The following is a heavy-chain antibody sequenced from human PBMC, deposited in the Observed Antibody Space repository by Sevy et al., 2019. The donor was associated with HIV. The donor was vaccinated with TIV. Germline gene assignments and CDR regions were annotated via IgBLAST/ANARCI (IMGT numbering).Heavy chain of an antibody. J-gene: IGHJ4*02. CDR3: ARLLRYNPCFDY. CDR2: IYYSGST. Sequence: SETLSLTCTVSDGSISSHYWSWIRQPPGMGLQWIGYIYYSGSTNYNPSLESRVTMSLDTSKNQFSLKLSSVTAADTAVYYCARLLRYNPCFDYWGQGALVTVSS. CDR1: DGSISSHY. D-gene: IGHD1-1*01. V-gene: IGHV4-59*11.